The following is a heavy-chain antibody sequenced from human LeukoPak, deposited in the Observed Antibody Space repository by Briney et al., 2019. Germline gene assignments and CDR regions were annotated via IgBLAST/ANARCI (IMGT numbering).Heavy chain of an antibody. J-gene: IGHJ4*02. V-gene: IGHV3-20*04. CDR1: GFTFDDYG. CDR3: AKDQGDDFWSGLQVFDY. Sequence: TGGSLRLSCAASGFTFDDYGMSWVRQAPGKGLEWVSGINWNGGSTGYADSVKGRFTICRDNAKNSLYLQMNSLRAEDTAVYYCAKDQGDDFWSGLQVFDYWGQGTLVTVSS. D-gene: IGHD3-3*01. CDR2: INWNGGST.